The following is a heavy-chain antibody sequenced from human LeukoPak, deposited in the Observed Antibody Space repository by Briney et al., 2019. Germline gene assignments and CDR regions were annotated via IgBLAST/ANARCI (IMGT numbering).Heavy chain of an antibody. CDR3: ARHENIIMVPTAHAFDY. Sequence: PSETLSLTCTVSGGSISSSNYYWGWIRQPPGKGLEWIGTIYYSGDSYYNPSLKSRASIPVDTSKNRFSLNLNSVTAADTAVYFCARHENIIMVPTAHAFDYWGQGALVTVSS. D-gene: IGHD2/OR15-2a*01. CDR2: IYYSGDS. CDR1: GGSISSSNYY. J-gene: IGHJ4*02. V-gene: IGHV4-39*01.